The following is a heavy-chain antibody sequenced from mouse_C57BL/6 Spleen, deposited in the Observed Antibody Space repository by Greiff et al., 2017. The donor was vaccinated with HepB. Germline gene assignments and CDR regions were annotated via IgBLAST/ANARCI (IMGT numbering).Heavy chain of an antibody. CDR3: ARRGYDHFDY. D-gene: IGHD2-3*01. J-gene: IGHJ2*01. Sequence: EVHLVESGGGLVQPGGSLKLSCAASGFTFSDYYMYWVRQTPEKRLEWVAYISNGGGSTYYPDTVKGRFTISRDNAKNTLYLQMSRLKSEDTAMYYCARRGYDHFDYWGQGTTLTVSS. V-gene: IGHV5-12*01. CDR1: GFTFSDYY. CDR2: ISNGGGST.